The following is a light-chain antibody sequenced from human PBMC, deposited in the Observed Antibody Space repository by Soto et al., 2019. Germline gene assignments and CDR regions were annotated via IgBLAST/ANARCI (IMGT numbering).Light chain of an antibody. Sequence: DIQMTQSPSTLAGSVVDRVTITCRASQGISSWLAWYQQKPGKAPKLLIYAASSLQSGVPARFSGSGSGTDFTLTISSLQPEDSAIYYCQQADTFPTTFGQGTRLEI. V-gene: IGKV1-12*01. CDR3: QQADTFPTT. J-gene: IGKJ5*01. CDR2: AAS. CDR1: QGISSW.